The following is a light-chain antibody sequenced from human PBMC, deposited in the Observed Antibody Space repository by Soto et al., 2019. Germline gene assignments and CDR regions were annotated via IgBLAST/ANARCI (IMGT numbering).Light chain of an antibody. CDR3: HQYNNSQLT. CDR1: QSVSSK. Sequence: EIQMTQSPATLSVSPGERAILSCRASQSVSSKLAWYQQKPGQAPRLLIYGASSRATGIPVRFSGSGSGTEYTPTISSMQSEDFAVYYCHQYNNSQLTFGGGIKVDIK. V-gene: IGKV3-15*01. J-gene: IGKJ4*01. CDR2: GAS.